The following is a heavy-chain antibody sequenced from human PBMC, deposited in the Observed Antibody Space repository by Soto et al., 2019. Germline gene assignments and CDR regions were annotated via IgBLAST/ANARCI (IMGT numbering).Heavy chain of an antibody. V-gene: IGHV3-15*07. D-gene: IGHD2-2*01. CDR2: IKSKTDGGTT. CDR3: HTDSCSTMILMGSDY. J-gene: IGHJ4*01. Sequence: KGLAWVGRIKSKTDGGTTDYAAPVKGRFAISRDDSKNMVYLQMNSLKTEDTGIFFCHTDSCSTMILMGSDYRRHGTPVTVFS.